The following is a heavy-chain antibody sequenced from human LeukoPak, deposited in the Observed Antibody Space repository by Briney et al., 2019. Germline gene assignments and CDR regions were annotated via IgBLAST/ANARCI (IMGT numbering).Heavy chain of an antibody. V-gene: IGHV3-23*01. CDR3: ARTGIAAAGYRPNWFDP. Sequence: PGGSLRLSCAASGFTFSSSAMSWVRQAPGKGLEWVSNVSGSGRGENTYYADSVKGRFTISRDNSKNTLILQMNSLRAEDMAVYYCARTGIAAAGYRPNWFDPWGQGTLVTVSS. D-gene: IGHD6-13*01. CDR1: GFTFSSSA. J-gene: IGHJ5*02. CDR2: VSGSGRGENT.